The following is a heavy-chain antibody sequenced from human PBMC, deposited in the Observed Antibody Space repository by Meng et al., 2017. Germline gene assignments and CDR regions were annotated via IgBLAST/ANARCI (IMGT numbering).Heavy chain of an antibody. J-gene: IGHJ4*02. CDR3: RLAYCDSDCGDY. Sequence: QVQLQESGPGLVKPSGTLSLTCTISGGSISSNNWWSWVRQPPGKGLEWIGEITNSGTTNYNPSLKSRVTMSVATSKEQFSLKLSSVTAADTALYYCRLAYCDSDCGDYWGQGILVTVSS. CDR1: GGSISSNNW. CDR2: ITNSGTT. V-gene: IGHV4-4*02. D-gene: IGHD2-21*02.